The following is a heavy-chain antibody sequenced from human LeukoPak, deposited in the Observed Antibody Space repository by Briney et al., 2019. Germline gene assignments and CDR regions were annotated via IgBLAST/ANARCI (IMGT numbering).Heavy chain of an antibody. J-gene: IGHJ4*02. D-gene: IGHD2-15*01. V-gene: IGHV3-21*01. CDR1: GFTFSSYS. CDR3: ARVGSGGAKTDY. Sequence: GGSLRLPCAASGFTFSSYSMNWVRQAPGKGLEWVSSISSSSSYIYYADSVKGRFAISRDNAKNSLYLQMNSLRAEDTAVYYCARVGSGGAKTDYWGQGTLVTVSS. CDR2: ISSSSSYI.